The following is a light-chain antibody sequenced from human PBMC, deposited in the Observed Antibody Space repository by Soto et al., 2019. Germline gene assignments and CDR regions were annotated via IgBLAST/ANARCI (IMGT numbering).Light chain of an antibody. CDR2: HNI. CDR3: AAWDDSLNGYV. Sequence: QSVLTQPPSASGTPGQRVTVSCSGSSSNIGSNTVNWFQQLPGTAPKLLIFHNIERPSGVPDRFSGSKSGISASLAISGLQSGDEADYYCAAWDDSLNGYVFGTGTKVTVL. V-gene: IGLV1-44*01. J-gene: IGLJ1*01. CDR1: SSNIGSNT.